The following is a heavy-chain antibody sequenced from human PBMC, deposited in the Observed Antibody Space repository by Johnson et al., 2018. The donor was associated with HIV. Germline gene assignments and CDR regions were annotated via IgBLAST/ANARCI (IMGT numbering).Heavy chain of an antibody. CDR3: ARGKAFDI. Sequence: VQLVESGGGLVQPGGSLRLSCAASGFTFSSYAMSWVRQAPGKGLEWVSAIGTAGDTYYPGSVKGRFPISREHAKNSLYLQMNRLRAGDTAVYYCARGKAFDIWGQGTMVTVSS. CDR2: IGTAGDT. CDR1: GFTFSSYA. J-gene: IGHJ3*02. V-gene: IGHV3-13*01.